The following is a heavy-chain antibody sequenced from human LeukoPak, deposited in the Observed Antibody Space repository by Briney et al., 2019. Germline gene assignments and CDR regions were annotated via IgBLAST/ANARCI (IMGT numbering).Heavy chain of an antibody. CDR3: ARSRTYGDYGRGLDY. D-gene: IGHD4-17*01. Sequence: PGGSLRLSCAASGFTSSSYWMHWVRQPPGKGLVYIACINTDGFSTSYADSVKGRFTISRDNAKNTLYLQMNSLRAEDTAVYYCARSRTYGDYGRGLDYWGQGTLVTVSS. CDR1: GFTSSSYW. J-gene: IGHJ4*02. CDR2: INTDGFST. V-gene: IGHV3-74*01.